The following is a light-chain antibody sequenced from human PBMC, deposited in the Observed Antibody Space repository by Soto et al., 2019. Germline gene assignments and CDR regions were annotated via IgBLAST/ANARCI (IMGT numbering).Light chain of an antibody. V-gene: IGLV2-23*01. CDR1: SSDVGSYNL. Sequence: QSVLTQPASVSGSPGQSITISCTGTSSDVGSYNLVSWYQQHPGKAPKLMIYEGSKRPSGVSNRFSGSKSGNTASLTISGPQAEDEADYSCCSYAGSSQVVFGGGTKVTVL. J-gene: IGLJ2*01. CDR2: EGS. CDR3: CSYAGSSQVV.